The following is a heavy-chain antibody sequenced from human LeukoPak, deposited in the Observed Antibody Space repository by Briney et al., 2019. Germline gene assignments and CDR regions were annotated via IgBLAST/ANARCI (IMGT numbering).Heavy chain of an antibody. Sequence: GASVKVSCKASGYTFTSYDINWVRQASGQGLEWMGWMNPNSGNTGYAQKFQGRVTITRNTSISTAYMELSSLRSEDTAVYYCARSLADFWSGYYIPWGQGTLVTVSS. J-gene: IGHJ5*02. CDR1: GYTFTSYD. CDR2: MNPNSGNT. V-gene: IGHV1-8*03. D-gene: IGHD3-3*01. CDR3: ARSLADFWSGYYIP.